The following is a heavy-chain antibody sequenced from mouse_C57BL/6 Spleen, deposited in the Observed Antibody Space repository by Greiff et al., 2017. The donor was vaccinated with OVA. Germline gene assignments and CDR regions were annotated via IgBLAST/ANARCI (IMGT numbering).Heavy chain of an antibody. Sequence: QVQLQQPGAELVMPGASVKLSCKASGYTFTSYWMHWVKQRPGQGLEWIGEIDPSDSYTNYNQKFKGKSTLTVDKSSSTAYMQLSSLTSEDSSVYYCASRAYGSLYYFDYWGQGTTLTVSS. CDR2: IDPSDSYT. CDR3: ASRAYGSLYYFDY. D-gene: IGHD1-1*01. V-gene: IGHV1-69*01. CDR1: GYTFTSYW. J-gene: IGHJ2*01.